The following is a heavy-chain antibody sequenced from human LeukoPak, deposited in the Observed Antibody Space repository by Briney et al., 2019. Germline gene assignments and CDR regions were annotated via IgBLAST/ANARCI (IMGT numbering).Heavy chain of an antibody. J-gene: IGHJ3*02. Sequence: SETLSLTCAVYGGSFSGYYWSWIRQPPGKGLEWIGEINHSGSTNYNPSLKSRVTKSVDTSKNQFSLKLSSVTAADTAVYYCARGRSHTYYYDSSGYYYIWGQGTMVTVSS. CDR1: GGSFSGYY. CDR2: INHSGST. CDR3: ARGRSHTYYYDSSGYYYI. D-gene: IGHD3-22*01. V-gene: IGHV4-34*01.